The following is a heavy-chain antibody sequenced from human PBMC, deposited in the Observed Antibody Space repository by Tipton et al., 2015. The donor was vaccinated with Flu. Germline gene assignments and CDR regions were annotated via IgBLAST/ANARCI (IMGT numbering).Heavy chain of an antibody. CDR2: IYYSGST. CDR3: ASGIVTTYAFDI. Sequence: TLSLTCTVSGGSISSGGYYWSWIRQHPGKGLEWIGYIYYSGSTYYNPSLKSRVTISVDTSKNQFSLKLSSVTAADTAVYYCASGIVTTYAFDIWGQGTMVTVSS. CDR1: GGSISSGGYY. J-gene: IGHJ3*02. V-gene: IGHV4-31*03. D-gene: IGHD4-17*01.